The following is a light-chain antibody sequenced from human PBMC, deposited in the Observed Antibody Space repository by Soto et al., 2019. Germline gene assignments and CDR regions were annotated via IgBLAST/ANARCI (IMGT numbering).Light chain of an antibody. CDR1: ETVSSY. V-gene: IGKV3-11*01. CDR2: DAS. CDR3: QQYNNWPGFT. J-gene: IGKJ3*01. Sequence: DIVLTQSPVTLSLSPGDRATLSCRASETVSSYLLWYQQKPGQDPRLLIYDASERATGIPARFSGSGSETDFTLTISSLEPEDFGVYYCQQYNNWPGFTFGPGTKVDIK.